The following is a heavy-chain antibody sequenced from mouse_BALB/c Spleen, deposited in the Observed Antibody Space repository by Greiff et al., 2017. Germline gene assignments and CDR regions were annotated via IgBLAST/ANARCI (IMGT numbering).Heavy chain of an antibody. J-gene: IGHJ4*01. CDR3: VRDYPGYAMDY. Sequence: QVQLKESGPGLVAPSQSLSITCTVSGFSLTSYDISWIRQPPGKGLEWLGVIWTGGGTNYNSAFMSRLSISKDNSKSQVFLKMNSLQTDDTAIYYCVRDYPGYAMDYWGQGTSVTVSS. CDR1: GFSLTSYD. V-gene: IGHV2-9-2*01. CDR2: IWTGGGT.